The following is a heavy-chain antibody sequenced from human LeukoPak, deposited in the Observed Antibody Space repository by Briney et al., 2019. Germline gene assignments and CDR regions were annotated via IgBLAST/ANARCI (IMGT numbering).Heavy chain of an antibody. CDR3: ARVGHRYDYALGY. V-gene: IGHV4-34*01. Sequence: SETLSLTCTVSGGSISSYYWSWIRQPPGKGLEWIGEINHSGSTNYNPSLKSRVTISVDTSKNQFSLKLSSVTAADTAVYYCARVGHRYDYALGYWGQGTLVTVSS. D-gene: IGHD3-16*01. J-gene: IGHJ4*02. CDR2: INHSGST. CDR1: GGSISSYY.